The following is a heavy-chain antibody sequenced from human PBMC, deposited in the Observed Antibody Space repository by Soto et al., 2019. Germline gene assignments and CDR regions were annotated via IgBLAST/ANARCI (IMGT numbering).Heavy chain of an antibody. CDR1: GFTFSSYG. J-gene: IGHJ4*02. CDR3: ARDWGVARRDPYCDY. D-gene: IGHD6-6*01. CDR2: IWYDGSNK. Sequence: QVQLMESGGGVVQPGRSLRLSCVASGFTFSSYGLHWVRQAPGKGLEWVAVIWYDGSNKYYADSVKGRFTISRDNSKNTLYLQMNSLRAEDTAVYYCARDWGVARRDPYCDYWGQGTLVTVSS. V-gene: IGHV3-33*01.